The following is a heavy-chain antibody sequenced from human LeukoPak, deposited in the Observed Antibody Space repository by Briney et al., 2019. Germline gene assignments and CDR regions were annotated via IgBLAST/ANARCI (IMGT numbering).Heavy chain of an antibody. CDR2: IKSKVDGGTT. CDR3: STGGYYEDY. CDR1: GFTFSNAW. Sequence: PGGSLRLSCAGSGFTFSNAWMNWVRQAPGKGLEWVGRIKSKVDGGTTDYAAPVKGRFTISRDDPKNTVYLQMNSLKTEDTAAYYCSTGGYYEDYWGQGTLVTVSS. D-gene: IGHD3-22*01. V-gene: IGHV3-15*01. J-gene: IGHJ4*02.